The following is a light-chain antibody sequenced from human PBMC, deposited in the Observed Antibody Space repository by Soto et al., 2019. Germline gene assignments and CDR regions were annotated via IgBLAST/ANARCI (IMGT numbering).Light chain of an antibody. CDR2: STS. CDR1: TGAVTSGYY. V-gene: IGLV7-43*01. Sequence: QAVVTQEPSLTVSPGGTVTLTCASSTGAVTSGYYPNWFQQKPGQAPRALIYSTSNEHSWTPARFSGSLLGGKAALTLSGVQPEDEAEYYCLLYYGGEVVFGGGTKLTVL. J-gene: IGLJ2*01. CDR3: LLYYGGEVV.